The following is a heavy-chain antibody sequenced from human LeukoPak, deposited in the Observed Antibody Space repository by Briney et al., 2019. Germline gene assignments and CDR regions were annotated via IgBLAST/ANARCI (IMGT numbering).Heavy chain of an antibody. Sequence: ASVKVSCKVSGYTLTELSMHWVRQAPGKGLEWMGGFDPEDGETIYAQKFQGRVTMTTDTSTSTAYMELRSLRSDDTAVYYCARNYGDYSSGYMDVWGKGTTVTVSS. D-gene: IGHD4-17*01. CDR2: FDPEDGET. J-gene: IGHJ6*03. CDR1: GYTLTELS. CDR3: ARNYGDYSSGYMDV. V-gene: IGHV1-24*01.